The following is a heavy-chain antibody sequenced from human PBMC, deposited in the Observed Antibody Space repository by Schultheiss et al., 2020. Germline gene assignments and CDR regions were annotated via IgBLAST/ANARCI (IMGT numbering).Heavy chain of an antibody. CDR1: GFTFSSYA. V-gene: IGHV3-23*01. CDR3: ARRVSPGLSCGMDV. J-gene: IGHJ6*02. CDR2: ISGSGGST. D-gene: IGHD5-12*01. Sequence: GGSLRLSCAASGFTFSSYAMSWVRQAPGKGLEWVSAISGSGGSTYYADSVKGRFTISRDNAKKSLYLQMNYLRAEDTAVYYCARRVSPGLSCGMDVWGQGTTVTVSS.